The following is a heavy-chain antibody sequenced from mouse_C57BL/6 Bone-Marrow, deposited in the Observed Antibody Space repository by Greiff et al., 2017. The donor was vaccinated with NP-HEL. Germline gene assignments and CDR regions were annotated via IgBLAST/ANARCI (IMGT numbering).Heavy chain of an antibody. V-gene: IGHV3-6*01. CDR3: AREGGYYGCPFAY. J-gene: IGHJ3*01. D-gene: IGHD1-1*01. Sequence: EVKLVESGPGLVKPSQSLSLTCSVTGYSIISGYYWNWIRQFPGNKLEWMAYISYDGSNNYNPSLKNRISITRDISKNQFFLKLTSVTTEDTATYYCAREGGYYGCPFAYWGQGTLVTVSA. CDR1: GYSIISGYY. CDR2: ISYDGSN.